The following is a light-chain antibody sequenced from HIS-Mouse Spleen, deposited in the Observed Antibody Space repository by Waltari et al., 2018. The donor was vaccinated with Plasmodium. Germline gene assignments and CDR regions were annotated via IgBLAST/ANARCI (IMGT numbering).Light chain of an antibody. V-gene: IGLV2-14*03. J-gene: IGLJ2*01. CDR3: SSYTSSSTVV. CDR1: SSDVGGYNY. Sequence: QSALTQPASVSGSPGQSITISCTGTSSDVGGYNYVSWYQQHPGKAPKLMIYDVSKRPSGVSNRFPGSNSGNTASLTISGLQAEDEADYYCSSYTSSSTVVFGGGTKLTVL. CDR2: DVS.